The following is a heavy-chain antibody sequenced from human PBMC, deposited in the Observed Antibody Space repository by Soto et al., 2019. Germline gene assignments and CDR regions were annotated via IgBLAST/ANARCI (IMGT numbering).Heavy chain of an antibody. V-gene: IGHV4-4*02. J-gene: IGHJ6*02. D-gene: IGHD6-13*01. Sequence: SETLSLTCAVSGGSISSSNWWSWVRQPPGKGLEWIGEIYHSGSTNYNPSLKSRVTISVDKSKNQFSLKLSSVTAADTAVYYCARFSSSSWYGGEYYYHYVMDVWGQGSTVIVSS. CDR3: ARFSSSSWYGGEYYYHYVMDV. CDR2: IYHSGST. CDR1: GGSISSSNW.